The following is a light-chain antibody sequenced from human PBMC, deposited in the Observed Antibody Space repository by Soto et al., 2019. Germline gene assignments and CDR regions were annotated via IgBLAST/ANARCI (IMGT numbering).Light chain of an antibody. J-gene: IGLJ2*01. V-gene: IGLV1-51*01. CDR2: DNN. Sequence: QSVLMQPPSVSAAPGQKVTISCSGSSSNIGNNYVSWYQQLPGTAPKLLIYDNNKRPSGIPDRFSGSKSGTSATLGITGLQTGDEADYYCGTWDGSLSVGVFGGGTKLTVL. CDR1: SSNIGNNY. CDR3: GTWDGSLSVGV.